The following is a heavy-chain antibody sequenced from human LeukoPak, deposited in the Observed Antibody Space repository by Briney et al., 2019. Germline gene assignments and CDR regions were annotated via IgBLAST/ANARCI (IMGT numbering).Heavy chain of an antibody. V-gene: IGHV3-30-3*01. Sequence: PGRSLRLSCAASGFTFSSYAMHWVRQAPGKGLEWVAVISYDGSNKYYADSVKGRFTISRDNSKNTLYLQMNSLRAEDTAVYYCARDPRSKTGTGRYGMDVWGQGTTVTVSS. D-gene: IGHD1-1*01. CDR1: GFTFSSYA. CDR2: ISYDGSNK. J-gene: IGHJ6*02. CDR3: ARDPRSKTGTGRYGMDV.